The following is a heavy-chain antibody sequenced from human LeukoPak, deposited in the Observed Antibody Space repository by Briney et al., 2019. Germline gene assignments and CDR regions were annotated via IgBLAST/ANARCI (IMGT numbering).Heavy chain of an antibody. CDR3: TLGFVRRGL. Sequence: GRSLSLSCTASGFTPCDYATSWVRHAPREGGGWVGFITSKVYGATTKYASSVKGRFTISRPESNTISYLQLKLLKTQRTAVYYCTLGFVRRGLGGEGPVVAVS. CDR2: ITSKVYGATT. J-gene: IGHJ4*02. D-gene: IGHD3-10*01. V-gene: IGHV3-49*04. CDR1: GFTPCDYA.